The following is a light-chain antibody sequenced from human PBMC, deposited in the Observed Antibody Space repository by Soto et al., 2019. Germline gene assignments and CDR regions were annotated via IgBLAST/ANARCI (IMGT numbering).Light chain of an antibody. Sequence: EIVLTQSPGTLSLSPGEGATLSCRTSQSVNSGFLAWYQKKPGQAPRLLLYGISSRAIGIPDRFSGSGSGTDFTLTINRLEPGDFAVYYYQDYGDSVWPFGQGTKVAIK. J-gene: IGKJ1*01. V-gene: IGKV3-20*01. CDR1: QSVNSGF. CDR2: GIS. CDR3: QDYGDSVWP.